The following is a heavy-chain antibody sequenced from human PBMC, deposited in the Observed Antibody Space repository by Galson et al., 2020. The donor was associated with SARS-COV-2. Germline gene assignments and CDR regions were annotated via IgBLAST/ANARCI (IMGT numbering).Heavy chain of an antibody. Sequence: ASVKVSCKASGYTFTSYAMHWMRQDPGQRLEWMGWINAGNGNTKYSQKFQGRVTITRDTSASTAYMELSSLRSEDTAVYYCARDGCSSTSCYDSGYWGFDYWGQGTLVTVSS. CDR1: GYTFTSYA. CDR2: INAGNGNT. D-gene: IGHD2-2*01. J-gene: IGHJ4*02. CDR3: ARDGCSSTSCYDSGYWGFDY. V-gene: IGHV1-3*01.